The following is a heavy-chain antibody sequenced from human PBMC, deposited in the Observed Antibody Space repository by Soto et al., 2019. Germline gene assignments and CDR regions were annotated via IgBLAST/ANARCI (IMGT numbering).Heavy chain of an antibody. CDR3: ARSGLYSGYENDAFDI. Sequence: ASVKVSCKASGYTFTGYYMHWVRQAPGQGLEWMGWINPNSGGTNYAQKFQGWVTMTRDTSISTAYMELSRLRSDDTAVYYCARSGLYSGYENDAFDIWGQGTMVTV. J-gene: IGHJ3*02. D-gene: IGHD5-12*01. CDR2: INPNSGGT. V-gene: IGHV1-2*04. CDR1: GYTFTGYY.